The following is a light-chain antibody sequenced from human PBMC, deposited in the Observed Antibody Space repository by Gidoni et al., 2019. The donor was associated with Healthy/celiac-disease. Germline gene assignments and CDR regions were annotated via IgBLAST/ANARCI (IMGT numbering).Light chain of an antibody. J-gene: IGKJ4*01. CDR1: QRVRSS. CDR3: QQRSNWPPLT. CDR2: GAS. V-gene: IGKV3-11*01. Sequence: EIVLTQSPATLSLAPGGRATLSLRASQRVRSSLAWYQQKPGQAPRPRIHGASNRATGIPARFSGSGSGTDFTLTISSLAPEDFAVYYCQQRSNWPPLTFGGGTKVEIK.